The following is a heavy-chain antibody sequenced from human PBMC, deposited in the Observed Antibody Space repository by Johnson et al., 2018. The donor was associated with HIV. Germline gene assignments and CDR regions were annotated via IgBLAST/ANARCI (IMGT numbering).Heavy chain of an antibody. D-gene: IGHD5-24*01. CDR1: GFTFDDYG. J-gene: IGHJ3*02. CDR2: ISGSGGSP. CDR3: ARNREMARMRGAVDI. Sequence: MQLVESGGGVVRPGGSLRLSCAASGFTFDDYGLRWVRQAPGKGLEWVSAISGSGGSPYYADSVKGRFTISRDNTTNTRYLQMNSRRAADTAVYYCARNREMARMRGAVDIWGQGTMDTVSS. V-gene: IGHV3-23*04.